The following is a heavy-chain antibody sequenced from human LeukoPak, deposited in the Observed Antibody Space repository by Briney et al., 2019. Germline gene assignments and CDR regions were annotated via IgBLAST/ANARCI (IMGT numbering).Heavy chain of an antibody. J-gene: IGHJ3*02. V-gene: IGHV3-21*01. D-gene: IGHD6-19*01. CDR1: GFTFSSYS. Sequence: GGSLRLSCAASGFTFSSYSMSWVRQGPGKGLEWVSSISSSSTYKYYAGSVKGRFTISRDNSKNTLYLQMNSLRAEDTAVYYCAKGHTLYSSGWFDAFDIWGQGTMVTVSS. CDR2: ISSSSTYK. CDR3: AKGHTLYSSGWFDAFDI.